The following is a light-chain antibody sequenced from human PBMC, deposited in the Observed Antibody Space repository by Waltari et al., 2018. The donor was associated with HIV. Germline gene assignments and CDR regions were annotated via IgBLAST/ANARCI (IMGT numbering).Light chain of an antibody. CDR2: DAA. V-gene: IGKV3-15*01. CDR1: QTVSTN. Sequence: VMTQSPATLSVSPEDRTTISCRASQTVSTNLAWYQQKPGQAPRLLIYDAATRATGIPARFSGSGSGTEFTLTITSLQSEDSAIYSCQQYNNWPPWTFGQGTKVEIK. J-gene: IGKJ1*01. CDR3: QQYNNWPPWT.